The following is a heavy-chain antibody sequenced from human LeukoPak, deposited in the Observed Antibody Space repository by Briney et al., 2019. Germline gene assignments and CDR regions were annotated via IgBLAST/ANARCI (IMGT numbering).Heavy chain of an antibody. J-gene: IGHJ4*02. D-gene: IGHD5-12*01. CDR1: GYTFTNYY. Sequence: ASVKVSCKASGYTFTNYYMNSVRQSPGQGLECRGIITPSGDSTSYAQKFQGRVTVTRDTSTSTVYMELSTLRSADTAMYSCAREGEIGSDLSDYWGQGTLVTVSS. CDR3: AREGEIGSDLSDY. V-gene: IGHV1-46*01. CDR2: ITPSGDST.